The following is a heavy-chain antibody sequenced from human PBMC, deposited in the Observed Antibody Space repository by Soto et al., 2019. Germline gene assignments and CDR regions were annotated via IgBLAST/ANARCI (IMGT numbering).Heavy chain of an antibody. CDR3: ARGPSRSTWYYYDSSGPAVY. V-gene: IGHV1-8*01. Sequence: QVQLVQSGAEVKKPGASVKVSCKASGYTFTSYDINWVRQATGQGLEWMGWMNPNSGNTGYAQKFQGRVTMTRNTSISTAYMELSSLRSEDTAVYYCARGPSRSTWYYYDSSGPAVYWGQGTLVTVSS. J-gene: IGHJ4*02. CDR2: MNPNSGNT. D-gene: IGHD3-22*01. CDR1: GYTFTSYD.